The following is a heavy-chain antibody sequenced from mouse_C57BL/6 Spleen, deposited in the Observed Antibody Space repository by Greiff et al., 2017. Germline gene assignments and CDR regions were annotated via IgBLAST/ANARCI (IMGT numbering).Heavy chain of an antibody. V-gene: IGHV1-52*01. Sequence: VKLQQPGAELVRPGSSVKLSCKASGYTFTSYWMHWVKQRPIQGLEWIGNIDPSDSETHYNQKFKDKATLTVDKSSSTAYMQLSSLTSEDSAVYYCARPHYCGSSLYAMDYWGQGTSVTVSS. CDR2: IDPSDSET. D-gene: IGHD1-1*01. CDR1: GYTFTSYW. J-gene: IGHJ4*01. CDR3: ARPHYCGSSLYAMDY.